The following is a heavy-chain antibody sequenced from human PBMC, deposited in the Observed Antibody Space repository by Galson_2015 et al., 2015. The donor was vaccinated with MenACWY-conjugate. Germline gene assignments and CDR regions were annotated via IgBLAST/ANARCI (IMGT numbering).Heavy chain of an antibody. J-gene: IGHJ6*02. D-gene: IGHD2/OR15-2a*01. CDR1: GFTFSNAW. CDR3: TTDRTYLGYYYYGMDV. CDR2: IKSKTDGGTT. Sequence: SLRLSCAASGFTFSNAWMSWVRQAPGKGLEWVGRIKSKTDGGTTDYAAPVKGRFTISRDDSKNTLYLQMNSLKTEDTAVYYCTTDRTYLGYYYYGMDVWGQGTTVTVSS. V-gene: IGHV3-15*01.